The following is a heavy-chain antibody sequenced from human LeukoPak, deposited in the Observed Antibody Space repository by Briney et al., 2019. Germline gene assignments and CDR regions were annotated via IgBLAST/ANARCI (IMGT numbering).Heavy chain of an antibody. Sequence: SETLSLTCTVSGGSISSYYWSWIRQPPGKGLEWIGYIYYSGSTNYNPSLKSRVTISVDTSKNQFSLKLSSVTAADTAVYYCARAPMVRGVIPYDYWGQGTLVTVSS. CDR1: GGSISSYY. CDR3: ARAPMVRGVIPYDY. J-gene: IGHJ4*02. V-gene: IGHV4-59*08. CDR2: IYYSGST. D-gene: IGHD3-10*01.